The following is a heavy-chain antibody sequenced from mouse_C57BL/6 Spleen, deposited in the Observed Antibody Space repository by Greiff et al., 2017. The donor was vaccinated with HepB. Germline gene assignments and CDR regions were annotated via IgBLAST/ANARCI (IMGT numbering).Heavy chain of an antibody. J-gene: IGHJ3*01. D-gene: IGHD2-2*01. CDR2: IYPGNSDT. Sequence: EVQLQQSGTVLARPGASVKMSCKTSGYTFTSYWMHWVKQRPGQGLEWIGAIYPGNSDTSYNQKFKGKAKLTAVTSASTAYMELSSLTNEDSAVYYCTRGRSTMVTPFADWGQGTLVTVSA. V-gene: IGHV1-5*01. CDR1: GYTFTSYW. CDR3: TRGRSTMVTPFAD.